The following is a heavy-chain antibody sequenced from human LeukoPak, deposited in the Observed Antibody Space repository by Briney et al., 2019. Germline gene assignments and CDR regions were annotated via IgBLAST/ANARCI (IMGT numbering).Heavy chain of an antibody. Sequence: SETLSLTCTVSGGSVSSGSYYWSWIRQPPGKGLEWIGEINHSGSTNYNPSLKSRVTISVDTSKNQFSLKLSSVTAADTAVYYYARGSFLAYWGQGTLVTVSS. CDR2: INHSGST. V-gene: IGHV4-39*07. CDR3: ARGSFLAY. J-gene: IGHJ4*02. CDR1: GGSVSSGSYY.